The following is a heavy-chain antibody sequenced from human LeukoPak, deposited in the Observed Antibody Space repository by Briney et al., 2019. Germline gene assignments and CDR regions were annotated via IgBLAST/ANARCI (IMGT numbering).Heavy chain of an antibody. J-gene: IGHJ4*02. V-gene: IGHV3-30*18. CDR3: AKGPVVVTSDPYLDS. CDR2: ISYDGSNK. Sequence: GGSLRLSCAASGFTFSSCAMHWVRQAPGKGLEWVALISYDGSNKYYAESVKGRFTISRNNSKKTLYLQMDSLSAEDTAVYYCAKGPVVVTSDPYLDSWGQGTLVTVSS. D-gene: IGHD2-21*02. CDR1: GFTFSSCA.